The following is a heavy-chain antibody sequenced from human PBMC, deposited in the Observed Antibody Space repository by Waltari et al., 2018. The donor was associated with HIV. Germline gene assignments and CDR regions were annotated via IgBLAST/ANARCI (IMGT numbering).Heavy chain of an antibody. V-gene: IGHV3-23*01. CDR2: ISATGGSK. J-gene: IGHJ4*02. D-gene: IGHD2-21*02. Sequence: EVHLLESGGGLVHPGGSLRLSCATSGFPFDHYAMAWVRQAPGTGLEWVSTISATGGSKYYAVSVKGRLTISRDNSKNTLFLHMNSLRVDDTAVYFCAKAREEASTMTARFDSWGQGSLVTVSA. CDR3: AKAREEASTMTARFDS. CDR1: GFPFDHYA.